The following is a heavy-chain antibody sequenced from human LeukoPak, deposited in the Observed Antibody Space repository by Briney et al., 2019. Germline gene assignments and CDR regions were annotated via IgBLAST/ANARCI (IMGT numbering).Heavy chain of an antibody. D-gene: IGHD1-26*01. J-gene: IGHJ4*02. CDR1: GFTFSNNA. CDR2: ISYDGSNK. Sequence: GGSLRLSCAASGFTFSNNAMHWVRQAPGKGLEWVAGISYDGSNKYYADSVKGRFTISRDNSKNTLYLQMNSLRAEDTAVYYCARQGRGSYSRFDYWGQGTLVTVSS. CDR3: ARQGRGSYSRFDY. V-gene: IGHV3-30-3*01.